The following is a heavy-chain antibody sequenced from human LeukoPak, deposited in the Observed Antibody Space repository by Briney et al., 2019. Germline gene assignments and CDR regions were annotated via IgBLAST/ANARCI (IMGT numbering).Heavy chain of an antibody. CDR2: FDPEDGET. D-gene: IGHD2-2*01. Sequence: GASVKVSCKVSGYTLTELSMHWVRQAPGKGREWMGGFDPEDGETIYAQKFQGRVNMTDDTSTDTAYMELSSLRSEDTDVYYCATAPRVVPAAMSLAYCYYMDVWGKGTPVTVSS. J-gene: IGHJ6*03. CDR1: GYTLTELS. V-gene: IGHV1-24*01. CDR3: ATAPRVVPAAMSLAYCYYMDV.